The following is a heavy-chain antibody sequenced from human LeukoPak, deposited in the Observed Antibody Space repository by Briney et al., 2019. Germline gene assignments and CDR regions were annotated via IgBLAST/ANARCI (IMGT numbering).Heavy chain of an antibody. D-gene: IGHD3-3*01. CDR3: ARETDFGVVTN. CDR2: INSDGSST. CDR1: GFTFSSYW. J-gene: IGHJ4*02. Sequence: TGGSLRLSCAASGFTFSSYWMHWVRQAPGKGLVWVSRINSDGSSTSYADSVEGRFTISRDNAKNTLYLQMNSLRAEDTAVYYCARETDFGVVTNWGQGTLVTVSS. V-gene: IGHV3-74*01.